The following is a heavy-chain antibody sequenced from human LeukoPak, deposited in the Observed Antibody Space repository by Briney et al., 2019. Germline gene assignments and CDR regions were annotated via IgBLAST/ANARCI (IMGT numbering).Heavy chain of an antibody. D-gene: IGHD6-19*01. J-gene: IGHJ3*02. CDR3: AKDHQWLASSGAFDI. V-gene: IGHV3-23*01. CDR1: GFTFSSYW. CDR2: ISGSGGST. Sequence: AGGSLRLSCAASGFTFSSYWMHWVRQAPGKGLVWVSAISGSGGSTYYADSVKGRFTISRDNSKNTLYLQMNSLRAEDTAVYYCAKDHQWLASSGAFDIWGQGTMVTVSS.